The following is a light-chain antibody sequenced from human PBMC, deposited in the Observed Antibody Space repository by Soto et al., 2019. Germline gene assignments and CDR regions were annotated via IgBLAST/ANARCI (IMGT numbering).Light chain of an antibody. Sequence: QSVLTQPPSVSGAPGQRVTISCTGSSSNIGAGYDVHWYQQLPGTAPKLLIYGNSNRPSGVPDRFSGSKSGTSASLAITGLQAEDEADYYCQSYDSSLSGLNYVFGTGTMVTVL. CDR2: GNS. CDR1: SSNIGAGYD. CDR3: QSYDSSLSGLNYV. J-gene: IGLJ1*01. V-gene: IGLV1-40*01.